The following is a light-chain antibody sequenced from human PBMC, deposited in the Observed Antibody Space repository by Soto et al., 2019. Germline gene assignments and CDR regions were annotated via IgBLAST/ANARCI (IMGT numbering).Light chain of an antibody. J-gene: IGKJ1*01. CDR1: QTISSS. Sequence: TQSPVTLSGSLGDKVTITFRASQTISSSLAWYQQKPGKAPKLLIYLASSLQSGVPSRFSGSGSGTEFTLTISSLQPDDFATYYCQQYNTYSPWTFGQGTKVDIK. CDR3: QQYNTYSPWT. V-gene: IGKV1-5*01. CDR2: LAS.